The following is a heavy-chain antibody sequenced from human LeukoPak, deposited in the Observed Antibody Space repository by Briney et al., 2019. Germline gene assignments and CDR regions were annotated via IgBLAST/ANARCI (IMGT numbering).Heavy chain of an antibody. D-gene: IGHD3-22*01. CDR1: GFTFDDYT. J-gene: IGHJ4*02. CDR2: ISWHGSTT. V-gene: IGHV3-43*01. Sequence: GGSLRLFCAASGFTFDDYTMHWVRRAPGKGLEWVSVISWHGSTTKYADSVRGRFTISRDNRKNSLSLQMNSLRPEDTALYYCAKDIGDSIGYNYFDSWGQGTLVTVSS. CDR3: AKDIGDSIGYNYFDS.